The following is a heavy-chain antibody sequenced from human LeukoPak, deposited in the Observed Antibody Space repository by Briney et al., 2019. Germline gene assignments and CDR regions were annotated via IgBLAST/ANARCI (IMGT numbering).Heavy chain of an antibody. CDR2: IKEDGSEK. J-gene: IGHJ4*02. CDR3: AKENSGTYLYYFDY. V-gene: IGHV3-7*03. D-gene: IGHD1-26*01. CDR1: GFTFSGYW. Sequence: PGGSLRLSCVASGFTFSGYWMSWVRQAPGKGLEWVANIKEDGSEKYSVDSVKGRFTISRDNAKNALFLQMNSLRPEDTAVYYCAKENSGTYLYYFDYWDQGTLVTVSS.